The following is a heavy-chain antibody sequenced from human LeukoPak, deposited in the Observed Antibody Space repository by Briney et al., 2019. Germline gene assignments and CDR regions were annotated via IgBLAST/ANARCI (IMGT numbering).Heavy chain of an antibody. D-gene: IGHD6-13*01. Sequence: ASVKVSCKASGYTFTSYDINWVRQATGQGLEWMGWMNPNSGNTGYAQKFQGRVTMTRNTSISTAYMELSSLRSDDTAVYYCARSRRIAAAVNDAFDIWGQGTMVTVSS. CDR2: MNPNSGNT. V-gene: IGHV1-8*01. CDR1: GYTFTSYD. J-gene: IGHJ3*02. CDR3: ARSRRIAAAVNDAFDI.